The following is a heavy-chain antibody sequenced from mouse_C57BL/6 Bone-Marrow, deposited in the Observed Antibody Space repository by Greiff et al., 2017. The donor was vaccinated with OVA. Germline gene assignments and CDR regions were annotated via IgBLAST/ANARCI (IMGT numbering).Heavy chain of an antibody. CDR1: GYTFTDYN. CDR3: AKIYGSSHWYFDV. CDR2: INPNNGGT. Sequence: VQLKQSGPELVKPGASVKMSCKASGYTFTDYNMHWVKQSHGKSLEWIGYINPNNGGTSYNQKFKGKATLTVNKSSSTAYMELRSLTSEDSAVYYCAKIYGSSHWYFDVWGTGTTVTVSS. D-gene: IGHD1-1*01. J-gene: IGHJ1*03. V-gene: IGHV1-22*01.